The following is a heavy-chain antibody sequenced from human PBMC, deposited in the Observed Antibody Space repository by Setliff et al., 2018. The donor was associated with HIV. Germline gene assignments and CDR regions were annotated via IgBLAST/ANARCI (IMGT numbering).Heavy chain of an antibody. Sequence: PSETLSLTCAVYGGSFSGYYWSWIRQPPGKGLEWIGEINHSGSTNYNPSLKSRVTISVDTSKNQFSLKLSSVTAADTAVYYCARVGGRGGSSWYLGTKTGRKYGMDVWGQGTTVTVSS. V-gene: IGHV4-34*01. CDR1: GGSFSGYY. J-gene: IGHJ6*02. CDR3: ARVGGRGGSSWYLGTKTGRKYGMDV. D-gene: IGHD6-13*01. CDR2: INHSGST.